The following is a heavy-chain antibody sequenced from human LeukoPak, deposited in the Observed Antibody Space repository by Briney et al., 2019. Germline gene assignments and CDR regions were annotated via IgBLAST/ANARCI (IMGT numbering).Heavy chain of an antibody. J-gene: IGHJ4*02. CDR2: FYYSEST. CDR1: GGLISSSSYY. V-gene: IGHV4-39*01. Sequence: PSETLSLTCTVSGGLISSSSYYWGWIRQPPGKGLDWIGSFYYSESTYYNPSLKSRVTISVDTSKNQSTLKLSSVTAADTAVYYCARTAGIAVAGSRQYFDYWGQGTLVTVSS. D-gene: IGHD6-19*01. CDR3: ARTAGIAVAGSRQYFDY.